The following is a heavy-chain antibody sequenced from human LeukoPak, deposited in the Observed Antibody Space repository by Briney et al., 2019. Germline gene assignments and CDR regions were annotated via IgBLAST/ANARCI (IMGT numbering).Heavy chain of an antibody. CDR2: IYYNGNT. V-gene: IGHV4-59*01. CDR1: DGSINSYY. Sequence: SATLSLPCSVSDGSINSYYWNWIRRPPGKGLEWIGYIYYNGNTNYSPSLKSRVTMSVDTSKNLFSLKVSSVTAADTAVYYCVRGRSNYYGMDVWGQGTTVTVSS. J-gene: IGHJ6*02. D-gene: IGHD1-26*01. CDR3: VRGRSNYYGMDV.